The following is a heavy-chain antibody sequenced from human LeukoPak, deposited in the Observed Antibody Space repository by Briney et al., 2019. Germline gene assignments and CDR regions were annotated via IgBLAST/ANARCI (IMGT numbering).Heavy chain of an antibody. CDR3: ARLRGLERRWFDP. J-gene: IGHJ5*02. V-gene: IGHV5-51*01. Sequence: GASLKISCKGSGSRFTSCWIGWVRQMPGKGLEWMGIIYPGDSDTRYSPSFQGQVTISADKSISTAYLQWSSLKASDTAMYYCARLRGLERRWFDPWGQGTLVTVSS. D-gene: IGHD1-1*01. CDR2: IYPGDSDT. CDR1: GSRFTSCW.